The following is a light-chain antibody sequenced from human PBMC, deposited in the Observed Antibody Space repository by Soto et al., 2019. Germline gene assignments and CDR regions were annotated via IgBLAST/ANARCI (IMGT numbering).Light chain of an antibody. J-gene: IGKJ5*01. CDR1: QSVSSSY. CDR2: GAS. CDR3: QEYGSSPT. V-gene: IGKV3-20*01. Sequence: EIVLTQTPGTLSLSPGERATLSCRASQSVSSSYLAWYQQKPGQAPRLLIYGASSRATGIPDRFSGSGSGTDFTLTISRLETEDFAVYYCQEYGSSPTFGQRTRLEIK.